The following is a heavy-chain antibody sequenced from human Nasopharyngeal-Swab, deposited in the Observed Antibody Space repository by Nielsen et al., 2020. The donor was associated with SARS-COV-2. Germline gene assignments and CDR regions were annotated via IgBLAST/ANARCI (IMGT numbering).Heavy chain of an antibody. D-gene: IGHD6-19*01. CDR3: AKDAPAVAGIGRGDDY. Sequence: GGSLRLSCAASGFTFDDYAMYWVRQAPGKGLEWVSGISWNSRTIGYADSVKGRFTISRDNAKNSLYLQMNSPRAEDTALYYCAKDAPAVAGIGRGDDYWGQGTLVTVSS. V-gene: IGHV3-9*01. J-gene: IGHJ4*02. CDR2: ISWNSRTI. CDR1: GFTFDDYA.